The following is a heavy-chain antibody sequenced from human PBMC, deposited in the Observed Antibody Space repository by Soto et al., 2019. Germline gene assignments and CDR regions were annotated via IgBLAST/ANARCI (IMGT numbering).Heavy chain of an antibody. CDR1: GFTFSSYG. CDR2: ISYDGSNK. CDR3: AKMLLDRGQVRGAPFVGY. J-gene: IGHJ4*02. D-gene: IGHD3-10*01. V-gene: IGHV3-30*18. Sequence: PGGSLRLSCAASGFTFSSYGMHWVRQAPGKGLEWVAVISYDGSNKYYADSVKGRFTISRDNSKNTLYLQMSSLRAEDTAVYYCAKMLLDRGQVRGAPFVGYWGQGTLVTVSS.